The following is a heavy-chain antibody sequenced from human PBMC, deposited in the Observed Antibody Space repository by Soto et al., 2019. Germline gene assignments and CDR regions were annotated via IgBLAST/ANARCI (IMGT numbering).Heavy chain of an antibody. CDR3: VRRASGPFDV. J-gene: IGHJ3*01. CDR1: GGSISSSDW. V-gene: IGHV4-4*02. CDR2: IYYTGNT. D-gene: IGHD2-8*02. Sequence: QVQLQESGPGLVKPSGTLSLTCGVSGGSISSSDWWSWVRQPPGKELEWIGEIYYTGNTNYSPSLESRVTTSVDKSKNQFSLKLTSVTAADTAVYYCVRRASGPFDVWGQGTMVTVSS.